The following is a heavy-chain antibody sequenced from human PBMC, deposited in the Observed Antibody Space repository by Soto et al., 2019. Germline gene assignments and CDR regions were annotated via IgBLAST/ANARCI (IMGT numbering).Heavy chain of an antibody. J-gene: IGHJ6*02. CDR1: GFTFSSYA. CDR2: ISGGGDST. D-gene: IGHD3-3*01. V-gene: IGHV3-23*01. CDR3: AKPHPTPDYDFWSGNYHGMDV. Sequence: GGSLRLSCAASGFTFSSYAMRWVRQAPGKGLEWVSAISGGGDSTYYADSVKGRFTLSRDNSKNTLYLQMNSLRAEDTAVYDCAKPHPTPDYDFWSGNYHGMDVWGQVTTVTVSS.